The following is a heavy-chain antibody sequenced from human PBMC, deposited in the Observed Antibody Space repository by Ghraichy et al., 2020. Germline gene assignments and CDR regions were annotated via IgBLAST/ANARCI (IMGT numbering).Heavy chain of an antibody. J-gene: IGHJ1*01. Sequence: GGSLRLSCAASGFTFSSYAMHWVRQAPGKGLEWVAVISYDGSNKYSADSVKGRFTISRDNSKNTLYLQMNSLTTEDTAVYYCARDSGYSSGKMGYFQHWGQGTLVTVPS. CDR2: ISYDGSNK. V-gene: IGHV3-30-3*01. CDR3: ARDSGYSSGKMGYFQH. D-gene: IGHD6-19*01. CDR1: GFTFSSYA.